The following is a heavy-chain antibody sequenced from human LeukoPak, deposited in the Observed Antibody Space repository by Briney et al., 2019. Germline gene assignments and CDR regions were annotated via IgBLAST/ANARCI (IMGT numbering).Heavy chain of an antibody. CDR2: IYSDGRT. CDR3: ARDSGRFDVFDI. V-gene: IGHV3-53*01. Sequence: GGSLRLSCAASGFTVSTNYMSWVRQAPGKGLEWVSVIYSDGRTYYADSVKGRFTISRENSKNTLYLQMNSLRAEDTAVYYCARDSGRFDVFDIWGQGTMVTVSS. CDR1: GFTVSTNY. D-gene: IGHD3-10*01. J-gene: IGHJ3*02.